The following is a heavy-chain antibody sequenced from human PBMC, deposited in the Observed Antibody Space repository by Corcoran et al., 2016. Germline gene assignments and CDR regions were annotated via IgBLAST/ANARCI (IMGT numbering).Heavy chain of an antibody. V-gene: IGHV4-34*01. CDR2: INHSGST. CDR3: AGEKDQDFWSGDHIGCDP. D-gene: IGHD3-3*01. Sequence: QVQLQQWGAGLLKPSETLSLTCAVYGGSFSGYYWSWIRQPPGKGLEWIGEINHSGSTNYNPSIKNRVTISVDTSKNEFSLKLSSVTAADTAVYYGAGEKDQDFWSGDHIGCDPWGEGTLVTVSS. J-gene: IGHJ5*02. CDR1: GGSFSGYY.